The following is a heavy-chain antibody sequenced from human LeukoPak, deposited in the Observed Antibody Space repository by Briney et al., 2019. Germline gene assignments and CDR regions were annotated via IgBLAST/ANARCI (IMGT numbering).Heavy chain of an antibody. CDR3: AKEQPGYYGDY. CDR1: VFTFSIYA. D-gene: IGHD1-1*01. Sequence: GGSLRLSCAASVFTFSIYAMSWVRQPPAKGLERVSGISGSGGSTYYADSVKGRVTISRDNSKNTLYLQMNSLRAEDTAVYYCAKEQPGYYGDYWGQGTLVTVSS. CDR2: ISGSGGST. J-gene: IGHJ4*02. V-gene: IGHV3-23*01.